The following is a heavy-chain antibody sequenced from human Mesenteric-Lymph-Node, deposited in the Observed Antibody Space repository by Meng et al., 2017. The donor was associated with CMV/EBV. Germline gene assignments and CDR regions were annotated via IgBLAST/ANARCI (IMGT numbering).Heavy chain of an antibody. Sequence: GESLKISCAASGFTFSNCGMSWVRQAPGKGLEWVSPSCVARTDYADSVKGRFATSRDNSKNTLYVKMHSLRAEDTAVYYCAKYRSDYDFWSGYPYYFDYWGQGTLVTVSS. D-gene: IGHD3-3*01. V-gene: IGHV3-23*01. CDR1: GFTFSNCG. CDR3: AKYRSDYDFWSGYPYYFDY. CDR2: SCVART. J-gene: IGHJ4*02.